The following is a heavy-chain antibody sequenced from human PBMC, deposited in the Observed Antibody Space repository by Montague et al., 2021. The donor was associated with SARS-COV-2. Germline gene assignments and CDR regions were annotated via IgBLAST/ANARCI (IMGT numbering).Heavy chain of an antibody. J-gene: IGHJ3*01. CDR1: GASLSSDSLS. D-gene: IGHD2-2*03. Sequence: VSPGASLSSDSLSWHWLRQSPSRVLDCLASTYYRSKWYNDSAPSVSGRATVKPDTSRNQFSLHLDSVTPEDTALYFCARKMDSSFDVWGKGTMVIVSS. V-gene: IGHV6-1*01. CDR3: ARKMDSSFDV. CDR2: TYYRSKWYN.